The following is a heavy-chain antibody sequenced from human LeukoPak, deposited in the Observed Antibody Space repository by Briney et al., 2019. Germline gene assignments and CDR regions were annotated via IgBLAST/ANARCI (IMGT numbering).Heavy chain of an antibody. Sequence: GGSLRLSCAAPGFTFSTYGMHWVRQAPGKGLEWVAVIWYDGSNKYYADSVKGRFTISRDNSKNTLYLQMNSLRAEDTAVYYCAKANGGNNARFDYWGQGTLVTVSS. D-gene: IGHD4-23*01. J-gene: IGHJ4*02. CDR2: IWYDGSNK. V-gene: IGHV3-33*06. CDR1: GFTFSTYG. CDR3: AKANGGNNARFDY.